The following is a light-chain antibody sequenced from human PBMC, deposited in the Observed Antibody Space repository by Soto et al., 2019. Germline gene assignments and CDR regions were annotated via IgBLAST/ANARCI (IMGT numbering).Light chain of an antibody. CDR3: QKYSSVPV. CDR1: QDIRNF. Sequence: DIQMTQSPTSLSASVGDRVTITCRASQDIRNFVAWYQQKPGKAPKLLIYAASTLQSGVPSRFNGSGSGTDFTPPINSLQPEDVATYSCQKYSSVPVFGPGTKVEIK. V-gene: IGKV1-27*01. CDR2: AAS. J-gene: IGKJ3*01.